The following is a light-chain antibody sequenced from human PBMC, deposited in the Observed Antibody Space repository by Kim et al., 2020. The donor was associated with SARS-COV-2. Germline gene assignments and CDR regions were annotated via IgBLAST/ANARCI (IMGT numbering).Light chain of an antibody. CDR1: KLGDTY. V-gene: IGLV3-1*01. CDR3: QAWVSNTHVV. CDR2: QDS. Sequence: VSPGQTARITCSGDKLGDTYVCWYRQKPVRSPVLVVYQDSKRPSGIPERFSGSKSVSTPTLTLSGTQAMDEAGYFCQAWVSNTHVVFGGGTPLTFL. J-gene: IGLJ2*01.